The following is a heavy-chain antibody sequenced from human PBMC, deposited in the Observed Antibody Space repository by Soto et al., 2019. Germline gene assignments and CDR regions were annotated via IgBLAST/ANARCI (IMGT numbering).Heavy chain of an antibody. CDR2: ISHDEGNK. CDR1: EFTFSTYP. Sequence: QVLLVESGGGVFQPGGSLRLSCAASEFTFSTYPMHWVRQAPGKGLEWVAVISHDEGNKYYGDSMKGRFTISRDNSKNKLYLQMNSMRGDDTAVYYCARGASAFWGGYPEIHFFDSWGQGTLVTVSS. J-gene: IGHJ4*02. V-gene: IGHV3-30-3*01. CDR3: ARGASAFWGGYPEIHFFDS. D-gene: IGHD3-3*01.